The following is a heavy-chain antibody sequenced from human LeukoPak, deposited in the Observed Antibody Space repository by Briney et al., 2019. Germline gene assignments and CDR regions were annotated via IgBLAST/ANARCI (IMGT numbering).Heavy chain of an antibody. Sequence: SVKVSCKASGGIFTKYVFHWVRQAPGQGPDWMGGISPLMGAGSYAQRFQGRVAITPDTSTGTAYMDLTSLASEDTAVYYCAKSGPSRGLFGFDMWGQGTMVTVSS. J-gene: IGHJ3*02. CDR3: AKSGPSRGLFGFDM. V-gene: IGHV1-69*06. D-gene: IGHD3-22*01. CDR1: GGIFTKYV. CDR2: ISPLMGAG.